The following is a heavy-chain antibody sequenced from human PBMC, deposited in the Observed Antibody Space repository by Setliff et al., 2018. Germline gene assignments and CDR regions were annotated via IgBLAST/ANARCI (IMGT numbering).Heavy chain of an antibody. CDR3: ARGGTFRYFDF. CDR2: IYHSGDA. Sequence: SETLSLTCTVSGGSISSHYWSWIRQPPGKGLEWIGYIYHSGDARYNLSLRSRLTISVDTSKNQFSLKLRSVTAADTAVYYCARGGTFRYFDFWGQGVPVTVSS. CDR1: GGSISSHY. V-gene: IGHV4-59*11. D-gene: IGHD5-12*01. J-gene: IGHJ4*02.